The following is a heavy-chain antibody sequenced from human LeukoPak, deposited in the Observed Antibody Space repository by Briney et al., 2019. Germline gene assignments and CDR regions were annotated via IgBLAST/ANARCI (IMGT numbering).Heavy chain of an antibody. CDR1: GFTFSSYG. CDR2: INSRGSNT. J-gene: IGHJ4*02. D-gene: IGHD6-19*01. CDR3: ARVGSVAATVFLDY. V-gene: IGHV3-48*04. Sequence: GGSLRLSCAASGFTFSSYGMHWVRQAPGKGLEWVSYINSRGSNTYYADSVKGRFSISRDNTKNSLYLQMNSLRAEDTAVYFCARVGSVAATVFLDYWGQGTLVTVSS.